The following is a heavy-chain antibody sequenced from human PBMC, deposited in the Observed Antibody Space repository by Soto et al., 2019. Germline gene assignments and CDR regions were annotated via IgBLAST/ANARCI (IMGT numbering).Heavy chain of an antibody. Sequence: SETLSLTCTVSGDSISSHYWSWIRQPPGKGLEWIGYIYYSGSTNYNPSLKSRVTISVDTSKNQFSLKLSSVTAADTAVYYCASRDPGTSVDYWGQGTLVTVSS. CDR3: ASRDPGTSVDY. D-gene: IGHD1-7*01. CDR1: GDSISSHY. J-gene: IGHJ4*02. V-gene: IGHV4-59*11. CDR2: IYYSGST.